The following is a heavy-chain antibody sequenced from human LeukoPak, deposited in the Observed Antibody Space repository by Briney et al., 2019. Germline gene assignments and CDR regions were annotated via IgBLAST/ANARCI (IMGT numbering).Heavy chain of an antibody. J-gene: IGHJ4*02. V-gene: IGHV3-23*01. Sequence: PGGSLRLSCAASGFTFSSYAMSWFRQAQGKGLEWVSVISGSGGSTYYADSVKGRFTISRDNSKNTLYLQMNSLRAEDTAVYYCAKYDGGYYYGSIDYWGQGTLVTVSS. CDR3: AKYDGGYYYGSIDY. CDR1: GFTFSSYA. CDR2: ISGSGGST. D-gene: IGHD3-22*01.